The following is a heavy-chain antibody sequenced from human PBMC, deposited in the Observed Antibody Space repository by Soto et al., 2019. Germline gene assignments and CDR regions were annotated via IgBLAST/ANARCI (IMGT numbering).Heavy chain of an antibody. CDR2: INDGTGDT. Sequence: GGSLRLSCAASGFPFSSYAMSWVRQAPGKGLEWVSAINDGTGDTFYADSVKGRFTISRDNSKNTLYLQMNSLRAEDTAIYYCAKTHYDILDYWGQGTLVTVSS. CDR3: AKTHYDILDY. CDR1: GFPFSSYA. D-gene: IGHD3-9*01. V-gene: IGHV3-23*01. J-gene: IGHJ4*02.